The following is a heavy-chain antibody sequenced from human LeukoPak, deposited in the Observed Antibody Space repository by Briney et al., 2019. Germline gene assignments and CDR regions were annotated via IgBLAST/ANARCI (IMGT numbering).Heavy chain of an antibody. Sequence: SETLSLTCAVYGGSFSGYYWSWIRQPPGKGLEWIGEIDHSGSTNYNPSLKSRVTISVDTSKNQFSLKLSSVTAADTAVYYCARGPQDYYYDSSGYGYWGQGTLVTVSS. CDR1: GGSFSGYY. D-gene: IGHD3-22*01. J-gene: IGHJ4*02. CDR3: ARGPQDYYYDSSGYGY. CDR2: IDHSGST. V-gene: IGHV4-34*01.